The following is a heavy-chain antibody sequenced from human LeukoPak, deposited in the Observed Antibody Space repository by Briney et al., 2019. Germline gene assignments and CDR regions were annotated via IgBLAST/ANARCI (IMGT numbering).Heavy chain of an antibody. D-gene: IGHD3-22*01. CDR3: ARGLPYDSSGYYPFDY. CDR1: GFTVSSNY. J-gene: IGHJ4*02. Sequence: GGSLRLSCAASGFTVSSNYMNWVRQAPGKGLEWVSIIYSGGSTFYADSVKGRFTISRDNAKNTLYLRMSSLRAEDTAVYFCARGLPYDSSGYYPFDYWGQGTLVTVSS. CDR2: IYSGGST. V-gene: IGHV3-66*01.